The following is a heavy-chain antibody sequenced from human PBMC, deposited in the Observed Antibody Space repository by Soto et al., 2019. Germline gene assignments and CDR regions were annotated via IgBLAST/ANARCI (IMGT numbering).Heavy chain of an antibody. CDR3: ARAPCSGGSCYFWDY. J-gene: IGHJ4*02. Sequence: QVQLQESGPGLVKPSETLSLTCSVSGGSISRYSWTWIRQPPGKGLEYIGDIDYSGSTNYSPSLRSPATISLDTSKKQFSLKLTSLTAADTAVFYCARAPCSGGSCYFWDYWGQGTLVTVSP. V-gene: IGHV4-59*01. D-gene: IGHD2-15*01. CDR1: GGSISRYS. CDR2: IDYSGST.